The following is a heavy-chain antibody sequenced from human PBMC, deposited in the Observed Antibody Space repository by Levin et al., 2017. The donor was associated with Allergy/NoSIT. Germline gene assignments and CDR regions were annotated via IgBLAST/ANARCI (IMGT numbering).Heavy chain of an antibody. CDR2: IWHDGSEK. D-gene: IGHD3-22*01. Sequence: LSLTCAASGFPFTSYGMHWVRQAPGKGLEWVAVIWHDGSEKYYADSVKGRFTISRDNSKNTLDLQMNSLRADDTALYYCARGRLQRYYYDSSGYAGDYWGQGTLVTVSS. V-gene: IGHV3-33*01. J-gene: IGHJ4*02. CDR3: ARGRLQRYYYDSSGYAGDY. CDR1: GFPFTSYG.